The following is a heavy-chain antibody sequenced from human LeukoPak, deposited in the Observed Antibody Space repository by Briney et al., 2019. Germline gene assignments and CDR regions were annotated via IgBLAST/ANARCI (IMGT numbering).Heavy chain of an antibody. CDR3: AKQFLDTN. J-gene: IGHJ4*02. V-gene: IGHV3-23*01. D-gene: IGHD3-3*01. CDR1: GFIFSNYA. Sequence: GGSLILSCAASGFIFSNYAMTWVRQAPGKGLEWVSTINAVDANTYYADSVKGRFTVSRDNSENTLCLQMNSLRAEDTAVYYCAKQFLDTNWGQGTLVTVSS. CDR2: INAVDANT.